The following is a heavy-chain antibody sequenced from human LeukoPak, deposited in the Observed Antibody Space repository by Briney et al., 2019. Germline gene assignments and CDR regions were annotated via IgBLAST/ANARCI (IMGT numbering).Heavy chain of an antibody. V-gene: IGHV4-31*03. CDR3: ARDSGYGLNDY. Sequence: SETLSLTCTVSGGSISSGDYYWSWIRQHPEKGLEWIGYIFHTGSTYYNPSLRSRVAISVDTSKNQFSLRLTSVTAADTAVYYCARDSGYGLNDYWGQGTLVTVSS. J-gene: IGHJ4*02. CDR2: IFHTGST. CDR1: GGSISSGDYY. D-gene: IGHD5-12*01.